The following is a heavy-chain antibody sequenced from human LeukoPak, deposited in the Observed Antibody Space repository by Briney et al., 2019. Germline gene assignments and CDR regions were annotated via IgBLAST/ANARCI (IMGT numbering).Heavy chain of an antibody. D-gene: IGHD3-3*01. CDR3: ARHPHPYYDFWSGKNWFDP. CDR2: IYYSGST. Sequence: SETLSLTCTVSGGSISSYYWSWIRQPPGKGLEWIGYIYYSGSTYYNPSLKSRVTISVDTSKNQFSLKLSSVTAADTAVYYCARHPHPYYDFWSGKNWFDPWGQGTLVTVSS. CDR1: GGSISSYY. V-gene: IGHV4-59*08. J-gene: IGHJ5*02.